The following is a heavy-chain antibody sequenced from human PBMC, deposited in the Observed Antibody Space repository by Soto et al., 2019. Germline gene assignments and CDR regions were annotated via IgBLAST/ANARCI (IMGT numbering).Heavy chain of an antibody. V-gene: IGHV3-66*01. CDR3: ARARCSGGYFGGLDY. J-gene: IGHJ4*02. CDR2: IYSGGST. Sequence: GGSLRLSCAASGFTVSSNYMSWVRQAPGKGLEWVSVIYSGGSTHYADSVKGRFTISRDNSKNTLYLQMNSLRAEDTAVYYCARARCSGGYFGGLDYWGQGTLVTVSS. D-gene: IGHD1-26*01. CDR1: GFTVSSNY.